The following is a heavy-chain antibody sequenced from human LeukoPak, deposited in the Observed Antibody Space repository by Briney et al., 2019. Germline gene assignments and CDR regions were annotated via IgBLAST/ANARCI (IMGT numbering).Heavy chain of an antibody. CDR1: GFSVRSSY. V-gene: IGHV3-53*01. CDR2: IYTSDST. CDR3: ARGASCGGDCYPH. D-gene: IGHD2-21*02. J-gene: IGHJ4*02. Sequence: GGSLRLSCEASGFSVRSSYMSWVRQAPGKGLEWVSVIYTSDSTHYADSVKGRFIISRDNSRNTLYLQMNSLRAEEPAVYYCARGASCGGDCYPHWGQGTLVTVSS.